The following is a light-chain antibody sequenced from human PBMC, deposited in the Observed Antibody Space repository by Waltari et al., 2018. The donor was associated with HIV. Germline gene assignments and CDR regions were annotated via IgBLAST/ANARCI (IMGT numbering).Light chain of an antibody. CDR3: SSYSGRNRSVI. Sequence: QSALTQPPSASGSPGQAVTISCTGTSSDVGGHSYVSWYQQHPGKAPKLIISEVTKRPSGVPDRVSGSKSGNTASRTVSGLRAEDEGDYFCSSYSGRNRSVIFGGGTRVTVL. J-gene: IGLJ2*01. V-gene: IGLV2-8*01. CDR1: SSDVGGHSY. CDR2: EVT.